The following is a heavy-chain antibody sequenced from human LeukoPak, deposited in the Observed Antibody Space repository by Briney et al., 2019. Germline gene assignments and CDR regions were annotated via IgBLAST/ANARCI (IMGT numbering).Heavy chain of an antibody. CDR2: IYHSGST. Sequence: PSETLSLTCTVSGGSITNYYWSWLRQPPGKGLEWIGYIYHSGSTYYNPSLKSRVTISVDRSKNQFSLKLSSVTAADTAVYYCARVSTGIAAAGTHNWFDPWGQGTLVTVSS. J-gene: IGHJ5*02. CDR1: GGSITNYY. V-gene: IGHV4-59*12. D-gene: IGHD6-13*01. CDR3: ARVSTGIAAAGTHNWFDP.